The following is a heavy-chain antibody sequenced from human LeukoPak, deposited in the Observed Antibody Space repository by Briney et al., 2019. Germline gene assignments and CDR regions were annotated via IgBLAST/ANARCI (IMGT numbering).Heavy chain of an antibody. CDR2: IYHSGST. D-gene: IGHD5-12*01. J-gene: IGHJ4*02. V-gene: IGHV4-59*01. CDR3: ARGGGYASPIGY. CDR1: GGSISTYY. Sequence: PSETLFLTCTLSGGSISTYYWSWIQQPPGKGLEWIGYIYHSGSTNYNPSLKSRVTISADTSKNQFSLKLSSVTAADTAVYYRARGGGYASPIGYWGQGALVTVSS.